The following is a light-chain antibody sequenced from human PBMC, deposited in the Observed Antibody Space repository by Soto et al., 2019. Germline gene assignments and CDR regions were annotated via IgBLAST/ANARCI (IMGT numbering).Light chain of an antibody. CDR2: GAS. J-gene: IGKJ1*01. CDR1: QSVSNNY. Sequence: EVVLTQSPGTLSLSXXXXXXXXXXVSQSVSNNYLAWYQQKPGQAPRLLIYGASNRATGIPDRFSGSGSGTDFTLTISRLEPEDFAVYYCQQYGSLGTFGQGTMVAIK. V-gene: IGKV3-20*01. CDR3: QQYGSLGT.